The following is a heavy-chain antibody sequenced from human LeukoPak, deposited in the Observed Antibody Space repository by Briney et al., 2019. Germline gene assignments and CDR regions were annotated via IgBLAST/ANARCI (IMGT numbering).Heavy chain of an antibody. V-gene: IGHV4-59*01. CDR1: GGSISSYY. D-gene: IGHD5-18*01. CDR3: ARDTGYSYGLDAFDI. Sequence: SETLSLTCTVSGGSISSYYWSWIRQPPGKGLEWIGYIYYRGSTNYNPSLKSRVAISVDTSKNQFSLKLSSVTAADTAVYYCARDTGYSYGLDAFDIWGQGTMVTVSS. CDR2: IYYRGST. J-gene: IGHJ3*02.